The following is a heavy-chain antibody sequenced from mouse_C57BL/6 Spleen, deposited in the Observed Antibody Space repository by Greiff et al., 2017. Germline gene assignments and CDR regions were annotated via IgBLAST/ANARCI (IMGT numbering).Heavy chain of an antibody. CDR3: AREGHYYGTLFYFGY. Sequence: QVQLQQPGAELVRPGSSVKLSCKASGYTFTSYWMHWVKQRPIQGLEWIGNIDPSDSATHYNQKFKDKATLTVDKSSSTAYMQLSSLTSEDSAVYYCAREGHYYGTLFYFGYWGQGTTLTVSS. J-gene: IGHJ2*01. D-gene: IGHD1-1*01. CDR2: IDPSDSAT. V-gene: IGHV1-52*01. CDR1: GYTFTSYW.